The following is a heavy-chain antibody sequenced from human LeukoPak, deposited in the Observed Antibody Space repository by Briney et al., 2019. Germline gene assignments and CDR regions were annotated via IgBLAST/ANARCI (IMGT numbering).Heavy chain of an antibody. J-gene: IGHJ4*02. V-gene: IGHV5-51*01. Sequence: GESLKISCKGSGYSFTSYWIGWVRQMPGKGLEWMGIIYPGDSDTRYSPSFQGQVTISADKSISTAYLQWSSLKASDTAMYYCASSTYCSSTSCYFDYWGQGTLVTVSS. CDR3: ASSTYCSSTSCYFDY. CDR1: GYSFTSYW. D-gene: IGHD2-2*01. CDR2: IYPGDSDT.